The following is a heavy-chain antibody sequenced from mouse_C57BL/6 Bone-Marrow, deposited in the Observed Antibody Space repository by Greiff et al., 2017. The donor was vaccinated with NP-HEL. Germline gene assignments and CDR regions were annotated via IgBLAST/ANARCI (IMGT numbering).Heavy chain of an antibody. D-gene: IGHD4-1*01. CDR2: ISGGGGNT. CDR3: ATNWDWYFDV. CDR1: GFTFSSYT. Sequence: DVMLVESGGGLVKPGGSLKLSCAASGFTFSSYTMSWVRQTPEKRLEWVATISGGGGNTYYPDSVKGRFTISRDNAKNTLYLQMSSLRSEDTALYYCATNWDWYFDVWGTGTTVTVSS. V-gene: IGHV5-9*01. J-gene: IGHJ1*03.